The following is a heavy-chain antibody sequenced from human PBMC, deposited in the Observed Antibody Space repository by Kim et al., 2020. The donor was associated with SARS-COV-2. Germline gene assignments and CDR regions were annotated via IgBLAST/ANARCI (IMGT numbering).Heavy chain of an antibody. J-gene: IGHJ4*02. D-gene: IGHD3-10*01. V-gene: IGHV4-34*01. Sequence: SETLSLTCAVYGGSFSGYYWSWIRQPPGKGLEWIGEINHSGSTNYNPSLKSRVTISVDTSKNQFSLKLSSVTAADTAVYYCARAGGMVRGVIGDYWGQGT. CDR3: ARAGGMVRGVIGDY. CDR2: INHSGST. CDR1: GGSFSGYY.